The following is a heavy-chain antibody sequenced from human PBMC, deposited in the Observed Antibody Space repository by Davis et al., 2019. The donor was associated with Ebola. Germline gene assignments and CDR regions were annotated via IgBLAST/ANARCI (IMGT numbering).Heavy chain of an antibody. CDR3: ARDQDFAVVVAQYYYGMDV. D-gene: IGHD2-15*01. CDR2: ISSGSTAI. Sequence: PGGSLRLSCAASGFTFSSYSMNWVRQAPGEGLEWVSYISSGSTAIYYADSVKGRFTISRDNAKTSLYLQMNSLRDEDTAVYYCARDQDFAVVVAQYYYGMDVWGKGTTVTVSS. V-gene: IGHV3-48*02. J-gene: IGHJ6*04. CDR1: GFTFSSYS.